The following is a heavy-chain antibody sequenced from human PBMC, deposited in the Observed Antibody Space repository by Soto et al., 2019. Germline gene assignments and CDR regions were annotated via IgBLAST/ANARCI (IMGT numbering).Heavy chain of an antibody. D-gene: IGHD3-22*01. V-gene: IGHV3-33*01. CDR1: GFTFSSYF. Sequence: PGGSLRLSCAASGFTFSSYFMHWVRQAPGKGLEWVAVIWYDGSNKYYADSVKGRFTISRDNSKNTLYLQMNSLRAEDTAVYYCARSPPTYYYDSSGYHGPDYWGQGTLVTVSS. CDR2: IWYDGSNK. CDR3: ARSPPTYYYDSSGYHGPDY. J-gene: IGHJ4*02.